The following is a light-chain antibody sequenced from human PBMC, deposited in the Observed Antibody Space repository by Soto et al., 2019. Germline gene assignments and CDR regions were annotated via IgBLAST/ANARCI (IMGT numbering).Light chain of an antibody. CDR3: QQYGSSRT. V-gene: IGKV3-20*01. CDR1: ESVSNNY. CDR2: GAS. Sequence: EIVSTQSPGTLSLSPGERATLSCRASESVSNNYLAWYQQKLGQAPRLLIYGASSRATGIPDRFSGSGSWTDFTLTISSLEPEDFAVYYCQQYGSSRTFGQGTKVDIK. J-gene: IGKJ1*01.